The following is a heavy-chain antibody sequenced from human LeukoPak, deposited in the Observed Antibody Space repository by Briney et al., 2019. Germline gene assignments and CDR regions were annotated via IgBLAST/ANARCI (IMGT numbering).Heavy chain of an antibody. CDR3: ASTPPERCSGHDCYPYFDY. Sequence: PGGSLRLSCVSSAFTFSSQWMHWVRQVPGGRPMWVSGINSEGKSTAYADSVKGRFTISRDNARNTMYLQMNSLRAEDTAVYYCASTPPERCSGHDCYPYFDYWGQGTLVTVSS. D-gene: IGHD2-21*01. V-gene: IGHV3-74*03. CDR1: AFTFSSQW. J-gene: IGHJ4*02. CDR2: INSEGKST.